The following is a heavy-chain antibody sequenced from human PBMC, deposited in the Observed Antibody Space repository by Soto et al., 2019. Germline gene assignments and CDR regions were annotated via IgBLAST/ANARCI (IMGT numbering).Heavy chain of an antibody. CDR2: IYYSGST. J-gene: IGHJ6*02. D-gene: IGHD1-26*01. Sequence: PSETLSLTCTVSGGSISSGGYYWSWIGLHPGKGLEWIGCIYYSGSTYYNPSLTSRVIISVDTSKNEFSVNLSSVPAADTAVYYYARGQWAKCPGSLVKYYYYYDMDVWGQGNTATAAS. CDR3: ARGQWAKCPGSLVKYYYYYDMDV. V-gene: IGHV4-31*03. CDR1: GGSISSGGYY.